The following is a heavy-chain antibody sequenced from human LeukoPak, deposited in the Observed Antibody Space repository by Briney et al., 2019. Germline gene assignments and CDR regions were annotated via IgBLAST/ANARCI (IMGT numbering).Heavy chain of an antibody. CDR2: INHSGST. Sequence: SETLSLTCAVYGGSFSGYYWSWIRQPPGKGLEWIGEINHSGSTNYNPSLKSRVTISVDTSKNQFSLKLSSVTAADTAVYYGARRYSRSWYNWFDPWGQGTLVTVSS. CDR3: ARRYSRSWYNWFDP. D-gene: IGHD6-13*01. CDR1: GGSFSGYY. J-gene: IGHJ5*02. V-gene: IGHV4-34*01.